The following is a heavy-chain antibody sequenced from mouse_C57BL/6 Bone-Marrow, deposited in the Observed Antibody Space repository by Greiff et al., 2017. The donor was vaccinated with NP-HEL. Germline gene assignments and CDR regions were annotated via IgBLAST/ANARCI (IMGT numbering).Heavy chain of an antibody. J-gene: IGHJ3*01. CDR2: IDLENGDT. D-gene: IGHD2-2*01. Sequence: EVQLQQSGAELVRPGASVKLSCTASGFNIKDDYMHWVKQRPEQGLEWIGWIDLENGDTEYASKFQGKATITADTSSNTAYLQLSSLTSEDTAVYYCTTYGYDGFAYWGQGTLVTVSA. V-gene: IGHV14-4*01. CDR3: TTYGYDGFAY. CDR1: GFNIKDDY.